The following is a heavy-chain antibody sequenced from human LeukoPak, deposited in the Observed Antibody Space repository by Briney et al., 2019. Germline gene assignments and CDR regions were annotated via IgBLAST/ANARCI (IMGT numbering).Heavy chain of an antibody. CDR1: GYTLTELS. V-gene: IGHV1-24*01. J-gene: IGHJ4*02. Sequence: ASVKVSCTVSGYTLTELSMHWVRQAPGKGLEWMGGFDPEDGGTICAQKFQGRVTMTEDTSTDTAYMELSSLRSEDTAVYYCATDPRTDRCSSTSCYGGYWGQGTLVTVSS. CDR3: ATDPRTDRCSSTSCYGGY. D-gene: IGHD2-2*01. CDR2: FDPEDGGT.